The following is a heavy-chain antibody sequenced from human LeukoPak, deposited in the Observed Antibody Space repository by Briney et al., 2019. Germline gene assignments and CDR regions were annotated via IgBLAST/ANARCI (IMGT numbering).Heavy chain of an antibody. CDR3: ARPHYGGNPGPFDY. CDR1: GGSLSGYY. D-gene: IGHD4-23*01. J-gene: IGHJ4*02. V-gene: IGHV4-34*01. CDR2: INHSGST. Sequence: SETLSLTCAVYGGSLSGYYWSWIRQPPGKGLEWIGEINHSGSTNYNPSLKSRVTISVDTSKNQFSLKLSSVTAADTAVYYCARPHYGGNPGPFDYWGQGTLVTVSS.